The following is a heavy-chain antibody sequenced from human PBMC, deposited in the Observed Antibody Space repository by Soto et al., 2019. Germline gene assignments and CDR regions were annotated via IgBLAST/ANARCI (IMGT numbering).Heavy chain of an antibody. CDR2: INPYSGGA. J-gene: IGHJ3*02. CDR3: ARLMHYSHSGGSSHSGFDM. CDR1: GYTFTDYF. D-gene: IGHD2-21*01. Sequence: QVQLVQSGAEVNKPGASVMVSCEASGYTFTDYFIHWVRQAPGQGLEWIGWINPYSGGADLSQKFQGRVTMTRDTSISTAYMEVSSLRSDNTAVFYCARLMHYSHSGGSSHSGFDMWGQGTLVTVSS. V-gene: IGHV1-2*02.